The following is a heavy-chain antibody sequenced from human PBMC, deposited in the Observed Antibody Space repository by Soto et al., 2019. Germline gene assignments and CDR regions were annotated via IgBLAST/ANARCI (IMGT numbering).Heavy chain of an antibody. CDR2: TYYKSKWYI. CDR3: ARNDGELFPLRAFDI. D-gene: IGHD2-21*01. CDR1: GDSVSSNSAG. Sequence: PSQTLSLTCAISGDSVSSNSAGWNWIRQTPSRGLEWLGRTYYKSKWYINYAVSVKSRITINPDTSKNQFSLQLNSVTPEDTAVYYCARNDGELFPLRAFDIWGQGTMVTVSS. J-gene: IGHJ3*02. V-gene: IGHV6-1*01.